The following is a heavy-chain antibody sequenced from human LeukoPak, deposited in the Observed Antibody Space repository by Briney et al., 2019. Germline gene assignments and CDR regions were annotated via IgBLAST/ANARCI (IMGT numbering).Heavy chain of an antibody. V-gene: IGHV3-23*01. J-gene: IGHJ6*03. CDR1: GCTFSSYA. CDR2: VSSSAGNT. Sequence: HGVSLRLSCAASGCTFSSYAMSWVRQAPGKGLEWVSGVSSSAGNTYYADTVKGRFTITRDNSKNTLYLQLNILRSEDTAVYYCAKRGYYYDSSGYNYYYYMDVWGKGATVTVSS. D-gene: IGHD3-22*01. CDR3: AKRGYYYDSSGYNYYYYMDV.